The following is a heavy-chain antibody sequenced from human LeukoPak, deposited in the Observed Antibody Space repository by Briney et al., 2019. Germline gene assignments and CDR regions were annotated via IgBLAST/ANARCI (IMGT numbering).Heavy chain of an antibody. V-gene: IGHV1-8*01. CDR3: ARGHFIYCSGGSCYTYYYGMDV. J-gene: IGHJ6*02. D-gene: IGHD2-15*01. Sequence: ASVKVSRKASGYTFTSYDINWVRQATGQGLEWMGWMNPNSGNTGYAQKFQGRVTMTRNTSISTAYMELSSLRSEDTAVYYCARGHFIYCSGGSCYTYYYGMDVWGQGTTVTVSS. CDR1: GYTFTSYD. CDR2: MNPNSGNT.